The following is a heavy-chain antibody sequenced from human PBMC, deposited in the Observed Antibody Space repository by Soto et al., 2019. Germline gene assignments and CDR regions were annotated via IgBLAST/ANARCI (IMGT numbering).Heavy chain of an antibody. Sequence: QVQVVESGGDLVKPGGSLRLSCVVSGLTFSDYYMSWIRQAPGKGPEWVSDISTRSVYTKYARFVMGRFAISRDNTRNSLYLQLNSLKSEDSAVYYCVARGSSGDFWGQGTVVTVSS. V-gene: IGHV3-11*06. J-gene: IGHJ4*02. CDR3: VARGSSGDF. CDR2: ISTRSVYT. D-gene: IGHD6-6*01. CDR1: GLTFSDYY.